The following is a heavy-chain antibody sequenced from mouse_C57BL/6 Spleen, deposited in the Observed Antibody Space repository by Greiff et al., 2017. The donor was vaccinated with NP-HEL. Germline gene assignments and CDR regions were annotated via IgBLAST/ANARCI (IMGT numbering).Heavy chain of an antibody. CDR2: ISYDGSN. CDR1: GYSITSGYY. D-gene: IGHD2-3*01. Sequence: EVKLQESGPGLVKPSQSLSLTCSVTGYSITSGYYWNWIRQSPGNKLEWMGYISYDGSNNYNPSLKNRITITRDTSKNQFFLKLNSVTTEDTATYYCARDLEIYDGYYDAMDYWGQGTSVTVSS. CDR3: ARDLEIYDGYYDAMDY. V-gene: IGHV3-6*01. J-gene: IGHJ4*01.